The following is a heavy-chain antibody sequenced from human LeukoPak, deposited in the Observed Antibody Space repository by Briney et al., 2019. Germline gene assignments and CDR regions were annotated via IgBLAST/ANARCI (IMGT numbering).Heavy chain of an antibody. CDR1: GGSISSYY. CDR3: ARQSLYSYGHDY. V-gene: IGHV4-4*09. Sequence: PSETLSLTCTVSGGSISSYYWSWIRQPPGKGLEWIGYIYTSGSTNYNPSLKSRVTISVDTSKNQFSLKLSSVTAADAAVYYCARQSLYSYGHDYWGQGTLVTVSS. D-gene: IGHD5-18*01. CDR2: IYTSGST. J-gene: IGHJ4*02.